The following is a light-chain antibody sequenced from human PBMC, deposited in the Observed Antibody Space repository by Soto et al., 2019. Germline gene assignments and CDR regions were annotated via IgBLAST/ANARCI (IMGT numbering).Light chain of an antibody. CDR1: SSNIGSNS. CDR2: NNN. J-gene: IGLJ3*02. Sequence: QAVVTQPPSASGTPGQRVTISCSGSSSNIGSNSVNWYQQLPGTAPKLLIYNNNERPSGVPDRFSGSKSGTSASLAISGLQSEDEADYYCAAWDDSLIFHWVFGGGTKVTVL. CDR3: AAWDDSLIFHWV. V-gene: IGLV1-44*01.